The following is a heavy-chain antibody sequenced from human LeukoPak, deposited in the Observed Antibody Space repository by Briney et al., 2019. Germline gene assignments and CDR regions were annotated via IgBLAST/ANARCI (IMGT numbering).Heavy chain of an antibody. V-gene: IGHV5-51*01. CDR3: ARYVEVEMATIFDY. CDR2: IYPGDSDT. CDR1: GYSFTSYW. J-gene: IGHJ4*02. Sequence: GESLQISCKGSGYSFTSYWIGWGRPMPGKGLEWMGIIYPGDSDTRYSPSFQGQVTISADKSISTAYLQWSSLKASDTAMYYCARYVEVEMATIFDYWGQGTLVTVSS. D-gene: IGHD5-12*01.